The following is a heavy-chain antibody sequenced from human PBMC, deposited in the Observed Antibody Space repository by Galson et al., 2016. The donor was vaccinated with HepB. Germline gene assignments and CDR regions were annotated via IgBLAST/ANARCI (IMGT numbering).Heavy chain of an antibody. CDR1: GFTFTHYG. D-gene: IGHD1-26*01. V-gene: IGHV3-48*02. Sequence: SLRLSCAASGFTFTHYGINWVRQAPGKGLEWVSYISGSSIDIYYADSVKGRFTISKDNAKNSLYLQMNSLRDEDTAVYYCTRYSGTFNTIDYWGQGTLVTVSS. J-gene: IGHJ4*02. CDR3: TRYSGTFNTIDY. CDR2: ISGSSIDI.